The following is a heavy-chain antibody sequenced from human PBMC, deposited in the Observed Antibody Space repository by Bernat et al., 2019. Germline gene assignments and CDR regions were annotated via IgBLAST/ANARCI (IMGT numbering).Heavy chain of an antibody. CDR1: GFTFSSYA. CDR3: WRGRGGGGGSSSELDY. V-gene: IGHV3-30-3*01. CDR2: IQYDGSKK. D-gene: IGHD6-6*01. Sequence: QVQLVESGGGVVQPGRSLRLSCAASGFTFSSYAMHWVRQAPGKGLEWVAVIQYDGSKKYYADTGKGQFHISRDNTKKTMNLKMNSVGGEDTAVDYWWRGRGGGGGSSSELDYWGQGTLVTVSS. J-gene: IGHJ4*02.